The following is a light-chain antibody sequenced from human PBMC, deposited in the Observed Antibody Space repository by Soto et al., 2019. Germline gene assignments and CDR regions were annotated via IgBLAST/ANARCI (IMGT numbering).Light chain of an antibody. V-gene: IGKV3-20*01. CDR2: GSS. CDR3: HQYGSSPPYT. J-gene: IGKJ2*01. Sequence: EVVLTQSPGTLSLSPGERATLSCRASQSVNNNYLAWYQQRPGQAPRLLTYGSSNRATGIPDRFSGSGSGTDFTLTISRLEPEDFAVYYCHQYGSSPPYTFGQGTKLEI. CDR1: QSVNNNY.